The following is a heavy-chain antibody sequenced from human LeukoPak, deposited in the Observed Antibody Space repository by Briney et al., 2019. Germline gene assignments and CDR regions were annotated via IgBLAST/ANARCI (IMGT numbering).Heavy chain of an antibody. V-gene: IGHV3-66*01. J-gene: IGHJ4*02. D-gene: IGHD5-18*01. CDR2: IYSGGST. CDR1: GFTVSSNY. Sequence: GGSLRLSCAASGFTVSSNYMSWVRQAPGKGLEWVSVIYSGGSTYYADSVKGRFTISRDNSKNTLYLQMNSLRAEDTAVYYCARDPTLDTAMVTGDYWGQGTLVTVSS. CDR3: ARDPTLDTAMVTGDY.